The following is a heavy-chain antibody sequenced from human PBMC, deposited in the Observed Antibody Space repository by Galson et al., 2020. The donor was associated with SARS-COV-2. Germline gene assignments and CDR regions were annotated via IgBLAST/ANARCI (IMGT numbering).Heavy chain of an antibody. J-gene: IGHJ4*02. CDR2: ISYDGSNK. Sequence: GGPLRLSCAASGFTFSSYAMHWVRQAPGKGLEWVAVISYDGSNKYYADSVKGRFTISRDNSKNTLYLQMNSLRAEDTAVYYCARLYSGSYRGHFDYWGQGTLVTVSS. CDR1: GFTFSSYA. V-gene: IGHV3-30*04. D-gene: IGHD1-26*01. CDR3: ARLYSGSYRGHFDY.